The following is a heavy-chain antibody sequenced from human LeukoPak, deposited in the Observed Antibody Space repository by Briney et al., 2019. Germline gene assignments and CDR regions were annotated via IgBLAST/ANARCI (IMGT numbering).Heavy chain of an antibody. V-gene: IGHV3-66*01. CDR2: ISSGGST. CDR3: ARDALSFYYGSGSH. Sequence: GGSLRLSCSASGFTVSSNSMNWVRQAPGKGLEWVSAISSGGSTYYADSVKGRFIISRDHSKNTLFLQMDSLRAEDTAVYYCARDALSFYYGSGSHWGQGTLVTVSS. D-gene: IGHD3-10*01. CDR1: GFTVSSNS. J-gene: IGHJ4*02.